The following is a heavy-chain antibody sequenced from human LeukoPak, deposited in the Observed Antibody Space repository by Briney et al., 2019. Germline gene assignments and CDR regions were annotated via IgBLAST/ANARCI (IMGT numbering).Heavy chain of an antibody. V-gene: IGHV3-15*05. CDR1: GFTFRDAW. D-gene: IGHD3-10*01. J-gene: IGHJ5*01. CDR2: IKNKTDGVTT. Sequence: GGSLRLSCAGSGFTFRDAWMTWVRQGRAKGREWVGRIKNKTDGVTTDYAAPVQGRFTISRDDSKNTLYLQENSLKIEDTAMYFCTTYASGGNWFDSWGQGTLVTVSS. CDR3: TTYASGGNWFDS.